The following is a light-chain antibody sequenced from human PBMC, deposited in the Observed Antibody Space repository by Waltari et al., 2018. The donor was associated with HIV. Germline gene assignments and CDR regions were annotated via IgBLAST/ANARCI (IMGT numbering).Light chain of an antibody. J-gene: IGLJ2*01. CDR1: SSDVGGYNY. V-gene: IGLV2-11*01. Sequence: QSALTQPRSVSGSPGQSVTISCTGTSSDVGGYNYVSWYQQHPGKAPKFMIYDVNKRPSGVPDRFPCSKSGNTASLTISGLQAEDEADYYCCSYADNYPVVFGGGTKLTVL. CDR2: DVN. CDR3: CSYADNYPVV.